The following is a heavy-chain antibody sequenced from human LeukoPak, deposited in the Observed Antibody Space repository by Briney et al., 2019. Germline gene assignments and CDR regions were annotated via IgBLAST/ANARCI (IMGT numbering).Heavy chain of an antibody. V-gene: IGHV4-59*08. CDR2: IYYSGST. CDR3: ARHVQSGSYYVRVLDS. J-gene: IGHJ4*02. Sequence: SETLSLTCTVSGGSINSYYWSWIRQPPGKGLEWIGYIYYSGSTNYNPSLKSRVTISVDTSKMQFSLEVTSVTAADTAVYYCARHVQSGSYYVRVLDSWGQGTLVIVSS. D-gene: IGHD3-10*01. CDR1: GGSINSYY.